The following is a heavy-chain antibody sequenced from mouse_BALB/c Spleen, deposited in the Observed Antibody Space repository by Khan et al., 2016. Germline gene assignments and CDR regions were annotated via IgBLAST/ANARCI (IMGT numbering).Heavy chain of an antibody. D-gene: IGHD3-3*01. V-gene: IGHV5-4*02. CDR3: GRGGLAWFAY. J-gene: IGHJ3*01. Sequence: EVELVESGGDLVKPGGSLKLSCAASGFTFSDYYMYWVRQTPEKRLEWVATITNGGSYTYYPDSVKGRFTISRDNARNNLYLQMTSLKSEDTAMYYCGRGGLAWFAYWGQGTLVTVSA. CDR2: ITNGGSYT. CDR1: GFTFSDYY.